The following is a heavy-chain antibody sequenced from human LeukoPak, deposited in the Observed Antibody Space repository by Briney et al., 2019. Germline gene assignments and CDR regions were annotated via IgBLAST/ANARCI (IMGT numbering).Heavy chain of an antibody. CDR3: ARERDYYDRNGYPNNWFDP. J-gene: IGHJ5*02. CDR2: INADNGNT. CDR1: GYTFTNYV. D-gene: IGHD3-22*01. Sequence: ASVKVSCKASGYTFTNYVMSWVRQAPGQSSGWMGWINADNGNTKYSQKFQGRVTITIDTSASTAYMELRSLKSEDTAVYYCARERDYYDRNGYPNNWFDPWGQGTLVTVSS. V-gene: IGHV1-3*01.